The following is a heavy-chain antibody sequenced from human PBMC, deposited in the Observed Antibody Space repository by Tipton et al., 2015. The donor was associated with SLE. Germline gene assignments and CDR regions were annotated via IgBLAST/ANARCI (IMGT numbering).Heavy chain of an antibody. CDR3: ARQVYGDYSPNWFDP. D-gene: IGHD4-17*01. V-gene: IGHV4-39*07. CDR2: IHYSGST. Sequence: TLSLTCTVSGDSISNGDDYWSWIRQPPGKGLEWIGSIHYSGSTYDNPSFKSRVTISVDTSKNQFSLKLSSVAAADTAVYYCARQVYGDYSPNWFDPWGQGILVTVSS. J-gene: IGHJ5*02. CDR1: GDSISNGDDY.